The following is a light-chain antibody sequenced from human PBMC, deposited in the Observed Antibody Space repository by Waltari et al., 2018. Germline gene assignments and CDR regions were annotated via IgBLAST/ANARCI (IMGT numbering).Light chain of an antibody. CDR1: SSDVGGYNY. CDR3: SSYTSSSTWV. Sequence: QSALTQPASVSGSPGQSITISCTGTSSDVGGYNYVSWYQQHPGKAPNLMLSDVSKRPSGCSNRFTGSKADNTASLTISGLQAEDEADYYCSSYTSSSTWVFGGGTKLTVL. CDR2: DVS. J-gene: IGLJ3*02. V-gene: IGLV2-14*01.